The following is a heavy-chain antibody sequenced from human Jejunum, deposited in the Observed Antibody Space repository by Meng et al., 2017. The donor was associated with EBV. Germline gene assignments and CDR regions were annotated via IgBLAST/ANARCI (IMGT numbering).Heavy chain of an antibody. CDR1: GCSLTSSG. CDR2: INTNTGYP. D-gene: IGHD2-8*02. J-gene: IGHJ5*02. V-gene: IGHV7-4-1*02. CDR3: ARVRPGGGWFDP. Sequence: QVQLVQSWSKLTKPGASVRGSCKGYGCSLTSSGINWVRQAPGQGLEWMGWINTNTGYPTYAKDFTGRFVFSLDNSGSTAYLQITSLSTEDNAVYYCARVRPGGGWFDPWGQGTLVTVSS.